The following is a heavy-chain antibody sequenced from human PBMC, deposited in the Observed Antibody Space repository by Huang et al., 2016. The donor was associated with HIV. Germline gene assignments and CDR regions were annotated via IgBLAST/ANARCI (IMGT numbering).Heavy chain of an antibody. Sequence: QVQLEQWGAGLLKASETLSLTCAVYGGSFSGYYWNWLRQAPGKGLEWVGEINHSGNTIYNPSRKSRVNMSVDTSKSQFSLYLTSLSAADTGTYFCARRYNSRRDYWGRGTLVTVHS. J-gene: IGHJ4*02. CDR1: GGSFSGYY. CDR2: INHSGNT. D-gene: IGHD3-22*01. V-gene: IGHV4-34*02. CDR3: ARRYNSRRDY.